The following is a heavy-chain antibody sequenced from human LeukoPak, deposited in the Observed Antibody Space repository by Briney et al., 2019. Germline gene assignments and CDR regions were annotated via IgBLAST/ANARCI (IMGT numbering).Heavy chain of an antibody. V-gene: IGHV3-21*01. Sequence: GGSLRLSCAASGFTVSSYSMNWVRQAPGKGLEWVSSISSSSSYIYYPDSVKGRFTISRDNAKNSLYLQMNSLRAEDTAVYYCARDRKGGYSYGHIFDYWGQGTLVTVSS. D-gene: IGHD5-18*01. J-gene: IGHJ4*02. CDR1: GFTVSSYS. CDR2: ISSSSSYI. CDR3: ARDRKGGYSYGHIFDY.